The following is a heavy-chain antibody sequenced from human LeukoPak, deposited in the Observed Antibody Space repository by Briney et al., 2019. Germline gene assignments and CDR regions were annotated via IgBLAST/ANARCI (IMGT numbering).Heavy chain of an antibody. Sequence: PGGSLRLSCAASGFSFTSHYLYCVRQAAGKGLVSVSRINKDGSFADYADSVRGRFTASRDNARGMLYLEMNSLRADDTAVYYCVRGTSGGYDLWGQGTLVTVSS. CDR1: GFSFTSHY. CDR3: VRGTSGGYDL. CDR2: INKDGSFA. D-gene: IGHD3-10*01. V-gene: IGHV3-74*01. J-gene: IGHJ4*02.